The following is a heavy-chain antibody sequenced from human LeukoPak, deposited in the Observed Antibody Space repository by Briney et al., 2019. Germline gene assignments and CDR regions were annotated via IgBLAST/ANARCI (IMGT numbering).Heavy chain of an antibody. D-gene: IGHD3-22*01. CDR2: ISSSSSYI. Sequence: PWGSLRLSCAASGFTFSSYSMNWVRQAPGKGLEWVSSISSSSSYIYYADSVKGRFTIPRDNAKNSLYLQMNSLRAEDTAVYYCARAAPTRTLIGSGADYWGQGTLVTVSS. CDR1: GFTFSSYS. CDR3: ARAAPTRTLIGSGADY. J-gene: IGHJ4*02. V-gene: IGHV3-21*01.